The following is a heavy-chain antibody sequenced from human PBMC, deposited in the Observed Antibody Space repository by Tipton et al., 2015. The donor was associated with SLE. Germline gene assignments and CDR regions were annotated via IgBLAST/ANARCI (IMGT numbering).Heavy chain of an antibody. CDR2: ISYDGSNK. V-gene: IGHV3-30*04. CDR3: AKSSAWGPYYLDH. D-gene: IGHD3-22*01. J-gene: IGHJ4*02. Sequence: SLRLSCAASGFTFNIYAMHWVRQAPGKGLEWVAVISYDGSNKYYADSVKGRFTISRDNSKNTLYLQMNSLRAEDTAVYFCAKSSAWGPYYLDHWGQGTLVTVSS. CDR1: GFTFNIYA.